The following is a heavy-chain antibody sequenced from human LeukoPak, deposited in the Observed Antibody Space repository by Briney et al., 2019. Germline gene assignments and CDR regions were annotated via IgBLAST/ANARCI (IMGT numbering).Heavy chain of an antibody. CDR1: GGSISSYY. V-gene: IGHV4-59*03. D-gene: IGHD5-18*01. CDR2: IYSSGSS. Sequence: SGTLSLTCTVSGGSISSYYWNWIRQPPGKGLEWIGYIYSSGSSNYNPSLKSRVAISVDTSRNQFSLKLSSVSTADTAVYYCARGYGYYFESWGQGTLVTVSS. J-gene: IGHJ4*02. CDR3: ARGYGYYFES.